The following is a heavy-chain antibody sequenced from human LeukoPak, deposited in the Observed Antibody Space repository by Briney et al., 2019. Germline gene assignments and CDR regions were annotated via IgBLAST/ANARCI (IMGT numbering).Heavy chain of an antibody. Sequence: SETLSLTCTISGVSITSSSYNWGWIRQPPGKGLEWIGSIYYSGNTYYNPSLKSRVTISVDTSKNQFSLKLNSVTAADTAVYYCSSHSGAGHYYFYYMVVWGKGTTVTVSS. J-gene: IGHJ6*03. D-gene: IGHD3-10*01. V-gene: IGHV4-39*01. CDR3: SSHSGAGHYYFYYMVV. CDR1: GVSITSSSYN. CDR2: IYYSGNT.